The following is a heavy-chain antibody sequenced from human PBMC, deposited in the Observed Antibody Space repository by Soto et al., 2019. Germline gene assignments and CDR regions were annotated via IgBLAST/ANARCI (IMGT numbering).Heavy chain of an antibody. Sequence: SETLSLTCAVSGGSISSSNWWSWVRQPPGKGLEWIGEIYHSGSTNYNPSLKSRVTISVDKSKNQFSLKLSSVTAADTAVYYCASRVNYYDSSGLDYWGQGTLVTAPQ. CDR3: ASRVNYYDSSGLDY. CDR1: GGSISSSNW. D-gene: IGHD3-22*01. CDR2: IYHSGST. J-gene: IGHJ4*02. V-gene: IGHV4-4*02.